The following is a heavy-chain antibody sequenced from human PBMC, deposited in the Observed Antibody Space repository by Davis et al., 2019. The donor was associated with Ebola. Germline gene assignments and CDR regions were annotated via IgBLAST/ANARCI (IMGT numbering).Heavy chain of an antibody. J-gene: IGHJ5*02. CDR1: GFTFSSYA. D-gene: IGHD3-16*01. CDR3: AKPVRMGTLAKGS. Sequence: GESLKISCAASGFTFSSYAMSWVRQAPGKGLEWVSAISGSGGSIAYADSVKGRFTISRDNSKNRLFLQVNSLRAEDTAVYYCAKPVRMGTLAKGSWGQGTLVTVSS. CDR2: ISGSGGSI. V-gene: IGHV3-23*01.